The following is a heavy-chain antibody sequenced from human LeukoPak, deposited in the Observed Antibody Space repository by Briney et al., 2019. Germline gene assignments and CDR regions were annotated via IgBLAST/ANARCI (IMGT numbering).Heavy chain of an antibody. J-gene: IGHJ4*02. V-gene: IGHV1-2*02. Sequence: ASVKVSCKASGYTFTGYYMHWVRQAPGQGLEWMGWINPNSGGTNYAPKFQGRVAMIKDTSISTAYMELSSLRSDDTAVYYCATHSATGYVFDYFDFWGQGTQVIVSS. CDR3: ATHSATGYVFDYFDF. CDR2: INPNSGGT. D-gene: IGHD5-12*01. CDR1: GYTFTGYY.